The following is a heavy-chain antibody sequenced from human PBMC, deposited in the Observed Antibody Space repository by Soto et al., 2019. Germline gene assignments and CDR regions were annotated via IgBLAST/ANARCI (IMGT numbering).Heavy chain of an antibody. D-gene: IGHD3-22*01. CDR3: ARFSHSSGYYGNRFDP. CDR2: INAGNGNT. V-gene: IGHV1-3*01. J-gene: IGHJ5*02. CDR1: GSHLPSWA. Sequence: EAAGSHLPSWAMHWVRQAPRQRLEWMGWINAGNGNTKYSQKFQGRVTITRDTSASTAYMELSSLRSEDTAVYYCARFSHSSGYYGNRFDPWGQGTLVTVS.